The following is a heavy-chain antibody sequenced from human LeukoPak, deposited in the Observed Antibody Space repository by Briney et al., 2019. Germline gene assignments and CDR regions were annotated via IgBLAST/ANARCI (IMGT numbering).Heavy chain of an antibody. CDR3: ARVSKVPGSYTARDAFDI. CDR2: ISYDGSNK. V-gene: IGHV3-30*03. Sequence: GGSLRLSCAASGFTFSNYGMHWVRQAPGKGLEWVAVISYDGSNKYYADSVKGRFTITRDNSKNTLFLQMNSLRAEDTAVYYCARVSKVPGSYTARDAFDIWGQGTMVTVSS. D-gene: IGHD1-26*01. J-gene: IGHJ3*02. CDR1: GFTFSNYG.